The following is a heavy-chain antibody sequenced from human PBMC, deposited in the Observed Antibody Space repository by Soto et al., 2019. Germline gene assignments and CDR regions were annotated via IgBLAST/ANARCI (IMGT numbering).Heavy chain of an antibody. J-gene: IGHJ6*02. Sequence: PSETLSLTCTVSGGSISSSSYYWGWIRQPPGKGLEWIGSIYYSGSTYYNPSLKSRVTISVDTSKNQFSLKLSSVTAADTAVYYCARLFSSGYDFHYYDGMDVWGQGTTVTVSS. CDR2: IYYSGST. CDR3: ARLFSSGYDFHYYDGMDV. D-gene: IGHD5-12*01. V-gene: IGHV4-39*01. CDR1: GGSISSSSYY.